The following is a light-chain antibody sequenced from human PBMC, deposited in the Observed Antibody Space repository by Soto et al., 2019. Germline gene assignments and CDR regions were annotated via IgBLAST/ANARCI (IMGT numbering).Light chain of an antibody. CDR2: EVS. V-gene: IGLV2-8*01. Sequence: QSALTQPPSASGSPGQSVTISCTGTSSDVAAYNYVSWYQQHPGKAPKLLIYEVSKRPSGVPDRFSGSKSGNTASLTVSGFQAEDEADYYCSSYTGNNNPYVFGTGTKLTVL. CDR1: SSDVAAYNY. J-gene: IGLJ1*01. CDR3: SSYTGNNNPYV.